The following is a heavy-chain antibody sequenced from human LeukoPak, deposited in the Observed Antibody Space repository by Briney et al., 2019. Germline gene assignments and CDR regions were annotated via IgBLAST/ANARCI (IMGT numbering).Heavy chain of an antibody. CDR3: ARVYSNYSDGWGYYYYYYYMDV. V-gene: IGHV4-4*02. CDR1: GFTFSSSAM. CDR2: IYYSGST. Sequence: GSLRLSCAPSGFTFSSSAMSWVRQPPGKGLEWIGRIYYSGSTYYNPSLKSRVTISVDTSKNQFSLKLSSVTAADTAVYYCARVYSNYSDGWGYYYYYYYMDVWGKGTTVTVSS. D-gene: IGHD4-11*01. J-gene: IGHJ6*03.